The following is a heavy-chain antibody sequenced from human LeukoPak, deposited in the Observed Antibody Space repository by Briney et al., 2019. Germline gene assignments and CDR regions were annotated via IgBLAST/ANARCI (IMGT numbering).Heavy chain of an antibody. J-gene: IGHJ4*02. CDR2: IYYSGST. Sequence: PSETLSLTCTVSGGSISSSSYYWGWIRQPPGKGLEWIGSIYYSGSTYYNPSLKSRVTISVDTSKNQFSLKLSSVTAADTAVYYCARRDWGATTGYFDYWGQGTLVTVSS. CDR1: GGSISSSSYY. CDR3: ARRDWGATTGYFDY. V-gene: IGHV4-39*01. D-gene: IGHD1-26*01.